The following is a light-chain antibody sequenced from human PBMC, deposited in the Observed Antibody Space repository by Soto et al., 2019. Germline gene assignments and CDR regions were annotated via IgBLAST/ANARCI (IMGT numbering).Light chain of an antibody. J-gene: IGKJ2*01. CDR1: QTVSSN. V-gene: IGKV3-15*01. CDR2: GAS. Sequence: EIVMTQSQAALSVSPGERATLSCRASQTVSSNLAWYQQKPGQAPRLLIFGASTRATGIPARFSGSGSGTEFTLTISSLQSEDFAAYYCQQYNNWPPYTFGQGTKVEIK. CDR3: QQYNNWPPYT.